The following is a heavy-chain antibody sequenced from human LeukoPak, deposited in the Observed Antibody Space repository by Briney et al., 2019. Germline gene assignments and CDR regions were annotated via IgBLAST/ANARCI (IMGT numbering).Heavy chain of an antibody. CDR1: GYTFTGYY. D-gene: IGHD5-24*01. V-gene: IGHV1-2*02. J-gene: IGHJ4*02. CDR2: INPNSGGT. CDR3: ARSRDGYTGSFDY. Sequence: GASVKVSCKASGYTFTGYYMHWVRQAPGQGLEWMGWINPNSGGTNYAQKLQGRVTMTRDTSISTAYMELSRLRSDDTAVYYCARSRDGYTGSFDYWGQGTLVTVSS.